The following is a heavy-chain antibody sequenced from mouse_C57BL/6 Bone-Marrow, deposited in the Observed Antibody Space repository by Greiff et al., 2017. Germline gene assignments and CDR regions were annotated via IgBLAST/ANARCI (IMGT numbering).Heavy chain of an antibody. D-gene: IGHD2-1*01. V-gene: IGHV3-6*01. Sequence: EVKLQESGPGLVKPSQSLSLTCSVTGYSITSGYYWNWIRQFPGNKLEWMGYISYDGSNNYNPSLKNRISITRDTSKNQCFLKLNSVTTEDTATYDCARDGDGNFYFDYWGQGTTLTVSS. CDR2: ISYDGSN. CDR1: GYSITSGYY. J-gene: IGHJ2*01. CDR3: ARDGDGNFYFDY.